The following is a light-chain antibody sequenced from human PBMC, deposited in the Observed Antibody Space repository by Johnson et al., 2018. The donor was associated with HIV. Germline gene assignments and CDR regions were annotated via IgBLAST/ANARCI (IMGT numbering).Light chain of an antibody. Sequence: HSVLTQPPSVSAAPGQKVTISCSGSSSNIGNNYVSWYQQFPGTAPKLLIYENNKRPSGIPDRFSGSKSGTSATLGITGLQTGDEADYYCGTWDSSLSAHYIFGTGTKVTVL. CDR3: GTWDSSLSAHYI. CDR1: SSNIGNNY. V-gene: IGLV1-51*02. J-gene: IGLJ1*01. CDR2: ENN.